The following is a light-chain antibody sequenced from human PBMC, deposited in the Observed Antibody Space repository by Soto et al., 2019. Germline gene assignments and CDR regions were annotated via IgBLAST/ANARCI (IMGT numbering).Light chain of an antibody. J-gene: IGKJ1*01. CDR1: QSISRW. V-gene: IGKV1-5*01. CDR3: QQYSSYAS. Sequence: DIQMTQSPSTLSASLGDRVTITCRASQSISRWLAWYQQKPGTAPKLLISDVSNLERGVPSRFSGSGSGTEFTLTISSLETDDVATYYCQQYSSYASFGQGTKVDXK. CDR2: DVS.